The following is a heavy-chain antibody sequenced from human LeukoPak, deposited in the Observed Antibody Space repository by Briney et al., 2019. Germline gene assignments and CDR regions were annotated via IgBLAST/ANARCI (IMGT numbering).Heavy chain of an antibody. CDR3: ASAQGSPYYYYGMDV. Sequence: PSETLSLTCTVSGGSISSYYWSWIRQPPGKGLEWIGHIYYSGSTNYNPSLKSRVTISVDTSKNQFSLKLSSVTAADTAVYYCASAQGSPYYYYGMDVWGQGTTVTVSS. J-gene: IGHJ6*02. V-gene: IGHV4-59*01. CDR2: IYYSGST. CDR1: GGSISSYY. D-gene: IGHD6-13*01.